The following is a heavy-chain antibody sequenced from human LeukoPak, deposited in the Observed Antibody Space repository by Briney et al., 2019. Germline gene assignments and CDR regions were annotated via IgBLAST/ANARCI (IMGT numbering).Heavy chain of an antibody. D-gene: IGHD3-22*01. CDR1: GFTFSSYS. CDR3: ASAGRSGYSPSFDY. CDR2: ISSSSSYI. J-gene: IGHJ4*02. Sequence: GGSLRLSCAASGFTFSSYSMNWVRQAPGKGLKWVSSISSSSSYIYYADSVKGRFTISRDNAKNSLYLQMNSLRAEDTAVYYCASAGRSGYSPSFDYWGQGTLVTVSS. V-gene: IGHV3-21*01.